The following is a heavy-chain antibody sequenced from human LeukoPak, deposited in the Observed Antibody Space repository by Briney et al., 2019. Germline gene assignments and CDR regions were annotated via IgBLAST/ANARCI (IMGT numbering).Heavy chain of an antibody. V-gene: IGHV3-21*06. CDR2: ISTSSTHL. CDR3: SRDVDGSGNYGFDY. D-gene: IGHD3-10*01. CDR1: GFTFSSYA. Sequence: NPGGSLRLSCAASGFTFSSYAMSWVRQAPGKGLEWVSSISTSSTHLLYADSAKGRFTISRDNAKNLLFLQLNSLRAEDTAVYFCSRDVDGSGNYGFDYWGQGALVTVSS. J-gene: IGHJ4*02.